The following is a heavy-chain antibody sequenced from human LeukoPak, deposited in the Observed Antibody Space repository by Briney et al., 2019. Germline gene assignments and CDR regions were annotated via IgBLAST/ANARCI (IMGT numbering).Heavy chain of an antibody. CDR2: ISSSSSYI. D-gene: IGHD5-18*01. CDR1: GFTFSSYA. CDR3: ARELRSYGYGVDY. J-gene: IGHJ4*02. Sequence: PGGSLRLSCAASGFTFSSYAMHWVRQAPGKGLEWVSSISSSSSYIYYADSVKGRFTISRDNAKNSLYLQMNSLRAEDTAVYYCARELRSYGYGVDYWGQGTLVTVSS. V-gene: IGHV3-21*01.